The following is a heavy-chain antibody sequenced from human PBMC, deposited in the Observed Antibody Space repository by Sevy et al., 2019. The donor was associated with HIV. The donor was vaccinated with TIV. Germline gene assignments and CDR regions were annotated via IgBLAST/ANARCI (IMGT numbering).Heavy chain of an antibody. V-gene: IGHV1-24*01. J-gene: IGHJ4*02. CDR3: ATDSGRTRTALPIDD. D-gene: IGHD2-2*02. CDR1: GYTLTELS. CDR2: FDPEDGET. Sequence: ASVKVSCKVSGYTLTELSMHWVRQAPGKGLEWMGGFDPEDGETIYAQKFQGRVTMTEDTSTDTAYMELSSLRSEDKAVYYCATDSGRTRTALPIDDWGQGTLVTVSS.